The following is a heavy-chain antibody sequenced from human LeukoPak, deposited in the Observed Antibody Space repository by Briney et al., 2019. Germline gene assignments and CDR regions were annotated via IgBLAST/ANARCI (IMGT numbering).Heavy chain of an antibody. V-gene: IGHV3-9*01. J-gene: IGHJ4*02. CDR3: AKAKRNSDYLFDY. CDR2: IGWNKDKI. D-gene: IGHD5-12*01. Sequence: GGSLRLSCGASGFTFDDYVMHWVRQAPGKGLEWVSSIGWNKDKILYADSLKGRFTISRDNARRSLFLQMDSLRAEDTAFYYCAKAKRNSDYLFDYWGQGTLVAVSS. CDR1: GFTFDDYV.